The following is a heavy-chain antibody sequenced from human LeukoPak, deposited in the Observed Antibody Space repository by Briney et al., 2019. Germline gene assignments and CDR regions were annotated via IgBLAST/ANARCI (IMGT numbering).Heavy chain of an antibody. D-gene: IGHD3-3*01. J-gene: IGHJ4*02. Sequence: PGGSLRLSCAASGFTFSSYAMSWVRQAPGKGLEWASAISGSGGSTHYADSVKGRFTISRDNSKNTLYLQVNSLRAEDTAVYYCAKRFPLRFLEWLLFDYWGQGTLVTVSS. CDR3: AKRFPLRFLEWLLFDY. V-gene: IGHV3-23*01. CDR2: ISGSGGST. CDR1: GFTFSSYA.